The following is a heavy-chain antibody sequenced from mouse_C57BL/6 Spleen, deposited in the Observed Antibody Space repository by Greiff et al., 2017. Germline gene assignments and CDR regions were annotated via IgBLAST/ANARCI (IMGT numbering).Heavy chain of an antibody. Sequence: VKLQQPGAELVKPGASVKMSCKASGYTFTSYWITWVKQRPGQGLEWIGDIYPGSGSTNYNEKFKSKATLTVDTSSSTAYMQLSSLTSEDSAVYYWARSRFITTVVGGFDVWGTGTTVTVSS. V-gene: IGHV1-55*01. D-gene: IGHD1-1*01. CDR1: GYTFTSYW. CDR3: ARSRFITTVVGGFDV. CDR2: IYPGSGST. J-gene: IGHJ1*03.